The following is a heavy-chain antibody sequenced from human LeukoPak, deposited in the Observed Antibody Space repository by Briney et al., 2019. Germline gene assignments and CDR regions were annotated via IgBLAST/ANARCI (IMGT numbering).Heavy chain of an antibody. CDR3: IAEGYTDY. J-gene: IGHJ4*02. D-gene: IGHD5-12*01. V-gene: IGHV3-49*04. CDR2: IRSKGYGGTA. Sequence: GGSLRLSCAASGFTFSSYSMNWVRQAPGKGLEWVGFIRSKGYGGTAQYAASVIGRFSISRDDSNSIAYLQMNSLKTEDTAVYYCIAEGYTDYWGQGSLVTVSS. CDR1: GFTFSSYS.